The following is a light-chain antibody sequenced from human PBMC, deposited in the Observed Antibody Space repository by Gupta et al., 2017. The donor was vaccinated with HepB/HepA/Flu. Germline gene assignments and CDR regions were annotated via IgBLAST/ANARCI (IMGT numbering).Light chain of an antibody. CDR2: GAS. CDR3: QQRYNWPLT. V-gene: IGKV3-11*01. CDR1: QSISSF. J-gene: IGKJ4*01. Sequence: EIVLTQSPGTLSLSQEERATLSCRASQSISSFLAWYQQTPGQAPRLLIYGASNRATGIPARFSGSGSGTDFTLTISNLEPEDFAVYYCQQRYNWPLTFGGGTKVEIK.